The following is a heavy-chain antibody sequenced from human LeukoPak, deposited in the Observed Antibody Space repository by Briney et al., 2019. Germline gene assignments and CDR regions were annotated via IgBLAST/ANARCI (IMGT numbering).Heavy chain of an antibody. D-gene: IGHD2-15*01. J-gene: IGHJ4*02. CDR1: GSSFTRYW. Sequence: GESLQISCKGSGSSFTRYWIGWVRQLPETGLEWMGVIYPADSDTTYNPSFQGQVTISVDRSINTAYLQWSSLKASDTAMYYCARRCMSGYCSSGGPMDDYWGQGTLVTVSS. CDR2: IYPADSDT. CDR3: ARRCMSGYCSSGGPMDDY. V-gene: IGHV5-51*01.